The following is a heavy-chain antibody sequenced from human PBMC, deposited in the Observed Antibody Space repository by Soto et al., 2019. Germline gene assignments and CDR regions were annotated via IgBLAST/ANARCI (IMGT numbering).Heavy chain of an antibody. CDR1: VYTFTSYD. D-gene: IGHD6-13*01. CDR2: MNPNSGNT. CDR3: AREHSSSWRFDY. V-gene: IGHV1-8*01. Sequence: QVQLVQSGAEVNKPGASVKVSCKASVYTFTSYDINWVRQATGQGLEWMGWMNPNSGNTGYAQKLKGRVTMTRNTSISTAYMELSSLRSEETAVYYCAREHSSSWRFDYWGQGTLVTVSS. J-gene: IGHJ4*02.